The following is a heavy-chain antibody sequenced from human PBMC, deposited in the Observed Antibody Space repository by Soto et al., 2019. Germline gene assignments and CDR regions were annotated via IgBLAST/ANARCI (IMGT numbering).Heavy chain of an antibody. CDR3: ARARQSSGSLDAFDI. CDR2: IFTGGST. CDR1: GFTVSSNY. Sequence: EVQLVESGGGLVQPGGSLRLSCAASGFTVSSNYMSWVRQAPGKGLEWVSVIFTGGSTYYADSVKGRFTISRHSSMNTVYLQMDSLRAEDTAVYYCARARQSSGSLDAFDIWGQGTMVTVSS. J-gene: IGHJ3*02. D-gene: IGHD6-19*01. V-gene: IGHV3-53*04.